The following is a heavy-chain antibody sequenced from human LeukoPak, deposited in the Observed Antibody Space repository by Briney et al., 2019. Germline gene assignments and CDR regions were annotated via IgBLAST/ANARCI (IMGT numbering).Heavy chain of an antibody. Sequence: WASVKLSCKASGYTFTTYGMNWVRQAPGQGLEWMGGIIHMFGQAHYAQKLQSSVTITEDKSTSTAYIALRSVRSEDAAVYHCARVTAVIDAFDIWGEGGLLTLS. J-gene: IGHJ3*02. D-gene: IGHD2-21*02. CDR1: GYTFTTYG. V-gene: IGHV1-69*06. CDR2: IIHMFGQA. CDR3: ARVTAVIDAFDI.